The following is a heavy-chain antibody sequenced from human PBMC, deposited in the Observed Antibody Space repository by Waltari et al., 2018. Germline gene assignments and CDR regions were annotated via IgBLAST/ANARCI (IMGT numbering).Heavy chain of an antibody. D-gene: IGHD1-26*01. CDR1: GGSISSGSYY. V-gene: IGHV4-61*02. CDR2: IYTSGST. J-gene: IGHJ4*02. Sequence: QVQLQESGPGLVKPSQTLSLTCTVSGGSISSGSYYWSWIRQPAGKGLEWIGRIYTSGSTNYNPSLKSRVTISVDTSKNQFSLKLSSVTAADTAVYYCARDGGGSYSFDYWGQGTLVTVSS. CDR3: ARDGGGSYSFDY.